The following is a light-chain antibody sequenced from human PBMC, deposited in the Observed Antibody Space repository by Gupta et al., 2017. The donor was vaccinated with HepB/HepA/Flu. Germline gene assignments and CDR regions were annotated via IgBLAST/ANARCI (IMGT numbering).Light chain of an antibody. CDR2: NVN. CDR3: SSYSTSSITYV. CDR1: ISDVGGHDF. V-gene: IGLV2-14*03. J-gene: IGLJ1*01. Sequence: QSALPQPAAVSGSPRPSIAISCHGTISDVGGHDFVSWYQLHPTESPKLIIYNVNNRPSGVSDRFSGSKSGNMASLTISGLQAEDEADYYCSSYSTSSITYVFGTGTRVTVL.